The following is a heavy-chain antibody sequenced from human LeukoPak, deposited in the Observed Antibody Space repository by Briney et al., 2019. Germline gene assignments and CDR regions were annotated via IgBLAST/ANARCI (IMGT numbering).Heavy chain of an antibody. Sequence: GGSLRLSCVASGFIFSSYGMHWVRQAPGKGLEWVAVIWYDGSNKYYADSVKGRFTISRDNSKNTLYLQMNSLRAEDTAVYYCARDTTIFGVVIINGYFDYWGQGTLVTVSS. CDR1: GFIFSSYG. CDR2: IWYDGSNK. CDR3: ARDTTIFGVVIINGYFDY. V-gene: IGHV3-33*08. D-gene: IGHD3-3*01. J-gene: IGHJ4*02.